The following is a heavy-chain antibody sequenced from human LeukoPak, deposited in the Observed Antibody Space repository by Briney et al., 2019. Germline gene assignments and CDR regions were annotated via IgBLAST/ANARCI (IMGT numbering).Heavy chain of an antibody. CDR1: GFTFSSYS. Sequence: PGGSLRLSCAASGFTFSSYSMNWVRQAPGKGLEWVSYISSSSSTIYYADSVKGRFTISRDNAKNSLYLQMNSLRAEDTAVYYCASSPYSGSYYRIRYWGQGTLVTVPS. J-gene: IGHJ4*02. CDR2: ISSSSSTI. CDR3: ASSPYSGSYYRIRY. V-gene: IGHV3-48*01. D-gene: IGHD1-26*01.